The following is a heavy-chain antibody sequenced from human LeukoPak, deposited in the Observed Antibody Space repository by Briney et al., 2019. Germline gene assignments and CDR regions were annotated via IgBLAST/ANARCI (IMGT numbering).Heavy chain of an antibody. CDR3: ARDYSSGWYKWFDP. Sequence: ASVKVSCKASGYTFNSYDINWVPQATGQGLEWMGWMNPNSGNTGYAQKFQGRVTMTRNNSISTAYMELSSLRSEDTAVYYCARDYSSGWYKWFDPWGQGTLVTVSS. D-gene: IGHD6-19*01. J-gene: IGHJ5*02. CDR1: GYTFNSYD. CDR2: MNPNSGNT. V-gene: IGHV1-8*01.